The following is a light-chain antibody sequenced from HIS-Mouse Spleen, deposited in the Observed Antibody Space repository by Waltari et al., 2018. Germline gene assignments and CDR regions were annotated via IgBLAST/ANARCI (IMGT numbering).Light chain of an antibody. J-gene: IGKJ1*01. Sequence: AIRMTHPPSPPPASQEARVPIPFRAIQGISSYLAWYQQKPGKAPKLLIYAASTLQSGVPSRFSGSGSGTDFTLTISCLQSEDFATYYCQQYYSYPPWTFGQGTKVEIK. V-gene: IGKV1-8*01. CDR2: AAS. CDR1: QGISSY. CDR3: QQYYSYPPWT.